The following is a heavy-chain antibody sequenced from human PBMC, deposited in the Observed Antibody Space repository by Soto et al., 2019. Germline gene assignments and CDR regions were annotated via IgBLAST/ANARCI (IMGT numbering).Heavy chain of an antibody. CDR3: ARIITIFGVETQDELDF. CDR2: MSDDGDIK. Sequence: VHVVESGGGVVQPGTSTTLSCAASGLTLSRYSLHWVRQAPGKGLEWVAMMSDDGDIKYYADSVKGRFTISRDSSKNTLFLQMNSMRPEDTAVYYCARIITIFGVETQDELDFWGRGSLVTVSS. CDR1: GLTLSRYS. J-gene: IGHJ4*02. V-gene: IGHV3-30-3*01. D-gene: IGHD3-3*01.